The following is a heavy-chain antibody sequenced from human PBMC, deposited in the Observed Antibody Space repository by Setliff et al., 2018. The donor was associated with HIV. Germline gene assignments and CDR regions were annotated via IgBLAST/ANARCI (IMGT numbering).Heavy chain of an antibody. J-gene: IGHJ4*02. Sequence: SETLSLTCAVYGGSFSGFSWNWIRQPPGKGLEWIGDINNYGVTLYTSSLAGRVTISVDPSKNQFSLTLKSLTVPDTALYFCSRGPTIRGSFTGVVYTAPLPSFDTWSQGSLVTVS. CDR3: SRGPTIRGSFTGVVYTAPLPSFDT. CDR2: INNYGVT. D-gene: IGHD3-3*01. V-gene: IGHV4-34*01. CDR1: GGSFSGFS.